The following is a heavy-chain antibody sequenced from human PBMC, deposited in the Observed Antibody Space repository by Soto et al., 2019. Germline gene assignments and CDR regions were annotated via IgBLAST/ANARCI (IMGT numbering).Heavy chain of an antibody. Sequence: ASVKVSCKASGYTFTIYGISWVRQAPGQGLEWMGWISAYNGNTNYAQKLQGRITMATDTSTSTAYMELRSLRLDDTAVYYCARGGQYRYFDYWGQGTLVTSPQ. J-gene: IGHJ4*02. D-gene: IGHD2-2*02. V-gene: IGHV1-18*01. CDR3: ARGGQYRYFDY. CDR2: ISAYNGNT. CDR1: GYTFTIYG.